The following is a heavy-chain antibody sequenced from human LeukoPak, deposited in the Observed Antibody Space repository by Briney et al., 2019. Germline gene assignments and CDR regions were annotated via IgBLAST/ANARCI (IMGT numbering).Heavy chain of an antibody. D-gene: IGHD2-2*01. CDR3: AKDMGASCGYGMDV. CDR2: ISWNSGSI. J-gene: IGHJ6*02. V-gene: IGHV3-9*01. Sequence: GGSLRLSCAASGFTFSSYWMHWVRQAPGKGLEWVSGISWNSGSIGYADSVKGRFTISRDNAKNSLYLQMNSLRAEDTALYYCAKDMGASCGYGMDVWGQGTTVTVSS. CDR1: GFTFSSYW.